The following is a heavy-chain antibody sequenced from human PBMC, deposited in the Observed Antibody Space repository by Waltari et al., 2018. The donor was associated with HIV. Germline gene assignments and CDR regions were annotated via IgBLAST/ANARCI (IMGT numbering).Heavy chain of an antibody. V-gene: IGHV3-74*01. CDR3: VRQVYCSPTSCYRPDY. D-gene: IGHD2-2*02. CDR1: GFPFCTYW. CDR2: INSDGTST. Sequence: EVQLVESGGGVVQPGGSLRLSAAASGFPFCTYWIQRVGDAPGKGLVWVLRINSDGTSTSYADSVKGRFTISRDNAKSTLYLQMNRLRADDTAVYYCVRQVYCSPTSCYRPDYWGQETLVTVSS. J-gene: IGHJ4*02.